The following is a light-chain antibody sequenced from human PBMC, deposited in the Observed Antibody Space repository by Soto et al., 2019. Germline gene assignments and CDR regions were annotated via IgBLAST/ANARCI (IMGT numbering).Light chain of an antibody. CDR1: QSVSSN. CDR2: GAS. CDR3: QQYNNLPRT. Sequence: EIVMTQSPATLSVSPGERATLSCRASQSVSSNLAWYQQKPGQAPRLLIYGASTRATGIPARFSGSGSGTEFTLTISSLQSEDFAVYYWQQYNNLPRTFGQGTRWISN. V-gene: IGKV3-15*01. J-gene: IGKJ1*01.